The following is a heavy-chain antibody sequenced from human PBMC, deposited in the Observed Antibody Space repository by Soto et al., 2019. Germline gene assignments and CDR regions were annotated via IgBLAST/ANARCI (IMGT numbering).Heavy chain of an antibody. CDR3: TRHRGGFNSGYGRSTYYYYGMDV. CDR2: IRSKANSYAT. J-gene: IGHJ6*02. Sequence: HPGGSLRLSCAASGFTFSGSAMHSVRQASGKGLEWVGRIRSKANSYATAYAASVKGRFTISRDDSKNTAYLQMNSLKTEDTAVYYCTRHRGGFNSGYGRSTYYYYGMDVWGQGTTVTVSS. CDR1: GFTFSGSA. D-gene: IGHD5-12*01. V-gene: IGHV3-73*01.